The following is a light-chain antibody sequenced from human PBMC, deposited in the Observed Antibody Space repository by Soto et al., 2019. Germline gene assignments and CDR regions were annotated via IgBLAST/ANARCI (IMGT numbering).Light chain of an antibody. J-gene: IGKJ1*01. CDR3: QQYGSSPRT. Sequence: EIVLTQSPGTLSLSPGERATLSCRASQSVSSSYLAWYQQKPGQAPRLLIYGASSRATGIPGRFSGSGSGTDFTLTISRLEPEDFAVYYCQQYGSSPRTFGQGTKVDNK. V-gene: IGKV3-20*01. CDR2: GAS. CDR1: QSVSSSY.